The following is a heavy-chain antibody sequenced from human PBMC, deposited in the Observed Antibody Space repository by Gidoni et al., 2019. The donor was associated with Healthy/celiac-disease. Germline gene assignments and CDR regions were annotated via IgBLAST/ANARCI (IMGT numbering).Heavy chain of an antibody. CDR2: IRSSSSTI. D-gene: IGHD2-2*01. V-gene: IGHV3-48*02. CDR3: ARDMPGFIVVVPAATKAFDI. CDR1: GFPFSGYS. J-gene: IGHJ3*02. Sequence: EVQLVESGGGLVQPGGSLRLSCAASGFPFSGYSMNWVRQAPGKGLGWVSYIRSSSSTIYYADSVKGRFTISRDNAKNSLYLQMNSLRDEDTAVYYCARDMPGFIVVVPAATKAFDIWGQGTMVTVSS.